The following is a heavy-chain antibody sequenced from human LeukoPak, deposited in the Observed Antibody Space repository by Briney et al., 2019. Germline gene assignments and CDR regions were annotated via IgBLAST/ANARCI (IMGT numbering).Heavy chain of an antibody. Sequence: GASLKISCKGSGSSFTSYWIGWVRPMPGKGLEWMGIIYPGDSDTRYSPSFQGQVTISADKSISTAYLQWSSLKASDTAMYYCARRGIAAAGRPYYFDYWGQGTLVTVSS. V-gene: IGHV5-51*01. J-gene: IGHJ4*02. D-gene: IGHD6-13*01. CDR2: IYPGDSDT. CDR1: GSSFTSYW. CDR3: ARRGIAAAGRPYYFDY.